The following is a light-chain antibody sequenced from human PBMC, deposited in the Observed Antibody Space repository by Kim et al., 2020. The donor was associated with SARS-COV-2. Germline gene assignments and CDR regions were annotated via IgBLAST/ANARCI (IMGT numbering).Light chain of an antibody. CDR1: QSVSSGF. Sequence: DIVLTQSPGTLSLSPGERATLSCRASQSVSSGFLAWYQQKPGQAPRPLIYGTSSRATGIPDRFSGTGSGTDFTLTISRLEPEDFAVYYCQLYVSSPPRVTFGGGTKVDIK. CDR3: QLYVSSPPRVT. J-gene: IGKJ4*01. V-gene: IGKV3-20*01. CDR2: GTS.